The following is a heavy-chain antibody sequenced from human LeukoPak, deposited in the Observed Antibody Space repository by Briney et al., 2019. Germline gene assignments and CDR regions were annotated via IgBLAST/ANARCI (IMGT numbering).Heavy chain of an antibody. CDR2: VSYSGST. Sequence: SETLSLTCTVSGDSISSYYWSWIRQPPGQGLQWIGYVSYSGSTNYNPSLKSRVIISLDRSNNQFSLKLNSVTAADTAVYYCARSRASSTLVAFDCWGQGTLVTVSS. J-gene: IGHJ4*02. CDR1: GDSISSYY. D-gene: IGHD5-12*01. V-gene: IGHV4-59*08. CDR3: ARSRASSTLVAFDC.